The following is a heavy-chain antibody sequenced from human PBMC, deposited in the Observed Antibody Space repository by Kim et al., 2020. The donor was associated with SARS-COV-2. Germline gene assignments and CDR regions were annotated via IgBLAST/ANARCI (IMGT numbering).Heavy chain of an antibody. V-gene: IGHV4-59*01. Sequence: KPSLKRRVTISVDTSKNQFSLKLSSVTAADTAVYYCARVGRDTAVMAPDYWGQGTLVTVSS. CDR3: ARVGRDTAVMAPDY. D-gene: IGHD5-18*01. J-gene: IGHJ4*02.